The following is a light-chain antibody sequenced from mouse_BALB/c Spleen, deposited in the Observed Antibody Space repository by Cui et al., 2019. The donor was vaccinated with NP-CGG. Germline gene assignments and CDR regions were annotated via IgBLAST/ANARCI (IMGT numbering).Light chain of an antibody. CDR2: GTN. CDR3: ALWYSNHWV. J-gene: IGLJ1*01. CDR1: TGAVTTSNY. V-gene: IGLV1*01. Sequence: QAAYTQSSAPTTSPGETVTLTCRSSTGAVTTSNYANWVQEKPDHLFTGLIGGTNNRAPGVPARFSGSLIGDKAALTITGAQTEDEAIYFCALWYSNHWVFGGGTKLTVL.